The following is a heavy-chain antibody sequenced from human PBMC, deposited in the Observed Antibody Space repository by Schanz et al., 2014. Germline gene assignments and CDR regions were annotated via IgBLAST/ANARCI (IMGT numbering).Heavy chain of an antibody. J-gene: IGHJ6*02. Sequence: QVQLVQSWAEVKGPGASVKVSCKASGYSFTPFPIHWVRQAPGQRLEWMGWINAGTGNTEYSQKFQSRVNITRDTAASTAYMELTSLTSEDTTMYFCARDLTVDTGDGVRYYYYGVDVWGQGTTVTVSS. CDR2: INAGTGNT. D-gene: IGHD7-27*01. CDR1: GYSFTPFP. V-gene: IGHV1-3*01. CDR3: ARDLTVDTGDGVRYYYYGVDV.